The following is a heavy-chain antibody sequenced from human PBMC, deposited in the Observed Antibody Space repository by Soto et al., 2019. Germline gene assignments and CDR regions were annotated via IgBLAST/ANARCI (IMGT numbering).Heavy chain of an antibody. D-gene: IGHD2-2*01. CDR1: GGTFSSYT. Sequence: SVKVXCKASGGTFSSYTTSWVRQAPGQGLEWMGRIIPILGIANYAQKFQGRVTITADKSTSTAYMELSSLRSEDTAVYYCASSCSSTSCLLRESWGQGTLVTVSS. CDR3: ASSCSSTSCLLRES. J-gene: IGHJ4*02. V-gene: IGHV1-69*02. CDR2: IIPILGIA.